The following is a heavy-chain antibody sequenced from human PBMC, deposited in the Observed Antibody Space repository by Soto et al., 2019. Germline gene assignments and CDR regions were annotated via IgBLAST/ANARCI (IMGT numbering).Heavy chain of an antibody. V-gene: IGHV1-3*01. J-gene: IGHJ4*02. D-gene: IGHD5-12*01. CDR3: ARDPSAYDLPAY. CDR1: GYTFTSYS. CDR2: ISAGNGNT. Sequence: ASVKVSCKASGYTFTSYSMHWVRQAPGQRLEWMGWISAGNGNTKYSQKFQGRVTITRDTSASTAYMELSSLRSEDTTVYYCARDPSAYDLPAYWGQGTLVTVSS.